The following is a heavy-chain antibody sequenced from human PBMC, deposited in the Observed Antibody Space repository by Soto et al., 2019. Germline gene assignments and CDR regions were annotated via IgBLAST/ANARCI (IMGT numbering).Heavy chain of an antibody. Sequence: GGSLRLSCAASGFTFSSYGMHWVRQAPGKGLEWVAVIWYGGSNKYYADSVKGRFTISRDNSKNTLYLQMNSLRAEDTAVYYCAREYEVGYCSSTSCLKYYYMDVWGKGTTVTVSS. CDR1: GFTFSSYG. J-gene: IGHJ6*03. V-gene: IGHV3-33*01. CDR3: AREYEVGYCSSTSCLKYYYMDV. CDR2: IWYGGSNK. D-gene: IGHD2-2*01.